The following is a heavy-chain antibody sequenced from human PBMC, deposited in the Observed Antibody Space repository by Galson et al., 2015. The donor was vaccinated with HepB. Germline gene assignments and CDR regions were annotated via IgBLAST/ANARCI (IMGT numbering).Heavy chain of an antibody. J-gene: IGHJ1*01. CDR3: ARDIVVVMGHEYFQH. CDR2: IYSGGST. Sequence: SLRLSCAASGFTVSSNYMSWVRQAPGKGLEWVSVIYSGGSTYYADSVKGRFTISRDNSKNTLYLQMNSLRAEDTAVYYCARDIVVVMGHEYFQHWGQGTLVTVSS. CDR1: GFTVSSNY. D-gene: IGHD2-21*01. V-gene: IGHV3-66*01.